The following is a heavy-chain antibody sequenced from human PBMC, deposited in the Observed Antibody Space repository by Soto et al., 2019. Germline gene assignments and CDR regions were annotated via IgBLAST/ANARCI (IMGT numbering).Heavy chain of an antibody. J-gene: IGHJ6*02. D-gene: IGHD2-15*01. CDR3: ARHCSGGSCYSDYYGMDV. CDR2: IYPGDSDT. CDR1: GYSFTSYW. Sequence: HGESLKISCKGSGYSFTSYWIGWVRQMPGKGLEWMGIIYPGDSDTRYSPSFQGQVTISADKSISTAYLQWSSLKASDTAMYYCARHCSGGSCYSDYYGMDVWGQGTTVTVSS. V-gene: IGHV5-51*01.